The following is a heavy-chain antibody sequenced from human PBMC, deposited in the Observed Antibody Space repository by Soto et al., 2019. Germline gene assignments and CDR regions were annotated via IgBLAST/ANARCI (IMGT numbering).Heavy chain of an antibody. V-gene: IGHV3-23*01. CDR3: AKDLLGGYDPILPFDY. J-gene: IGHJ4*02. D-gene: IGHD5-12*01. Sequence: GGSLRLSCAASGFTFSSYAMSWVRQAPGKGLEWVSAISGSGGSTYYADSVKGRFTIARDNSKNTLYLKMNSLRAEDTAVYYCAKDLLGGYDPILPFDYWGQGTLVTVSS. CDR2: ISGSGGST. CDR1: GFTFSSYA.